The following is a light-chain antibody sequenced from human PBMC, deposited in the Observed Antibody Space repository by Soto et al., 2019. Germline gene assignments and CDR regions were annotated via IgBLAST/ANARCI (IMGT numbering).Light chain of an antibody. CDR3: HQYGVLPKT. V-gene: IGKV3-20*01. Sequence: EIVLTQSPGTVSLSPGDRATLSCRASQSISANYLAWYQQKPGQAPRLLIYGVSIRATGIPDRFAGRGSGPDFTLTISRLEPEDFAVYYCHQYGVLPKTFGQGTKVDIK. CDR1: QSISANY. CDR2: GVS. J-gene: IGKJ1*01.